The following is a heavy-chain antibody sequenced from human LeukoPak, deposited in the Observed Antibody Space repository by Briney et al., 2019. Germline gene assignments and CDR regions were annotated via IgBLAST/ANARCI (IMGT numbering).Heavy chain of an antibody. V-gene: IGHV3-21*01. J-gene: IGHJ3*02. D-gene: IGHD6-19*01. CDR3: ARLSPGGGWYARAFDI. CDR1: GFTFSSYS. Sequence: GGSLRLSCAASGFTFSSYSMNWVRQAPGKGLEWVSSISSSSSYIYYADSVKGRFTISRDNAKNSLYLQMNSLRAEDTAVYYCARLSPGGGWYARAFDIWGQGTMVTVSS. CDR2: ISSSSSYI.